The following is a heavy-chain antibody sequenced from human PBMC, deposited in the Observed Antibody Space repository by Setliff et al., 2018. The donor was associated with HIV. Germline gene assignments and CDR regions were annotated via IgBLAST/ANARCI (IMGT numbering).Heavy chain of an antibody. CDR2: VYHSGST. CDR1: GYFINSGYY. J-gene: IGHJ3*01. D-gene: IGHD3-10*01. V-gene: IGHV4-38-2*02. CDR3: ARSITMVRGSVMTGGAFDV. Sequence: ETLSLTCIVSGYFINSGYYWGWVRQPPGKGLEWIGSVYHSGSTYYKPSLKSRLTISVDTSKNKLSLKLTSVTAADTAKYYCARSITMVRGSVMTGGAFDVWGQGAKVTVSS.